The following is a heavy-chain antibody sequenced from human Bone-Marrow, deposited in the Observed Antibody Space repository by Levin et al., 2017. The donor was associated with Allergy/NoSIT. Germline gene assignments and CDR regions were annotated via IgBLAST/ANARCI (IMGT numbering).Heavy chain of an antibody. V-gene: IGHV3-21*01. J-gene: IGHJ3*02. CDR3: ARAYDSSGYYLDAFDI. CDR2: ISSSSSYI. Sequence: SSETLSLTCAASGFTFSSYSMNWVRQAPGKGLEWVLSISSSSSYIYYADSVKGRFTISRDNAKNSLYLQMNSLRAEDTAVYYCARAYDSSGYYLDAFDIWGQGTMVTVSS. CDR1: GFTFSSYS. D-gene: IGHD3-22*01.